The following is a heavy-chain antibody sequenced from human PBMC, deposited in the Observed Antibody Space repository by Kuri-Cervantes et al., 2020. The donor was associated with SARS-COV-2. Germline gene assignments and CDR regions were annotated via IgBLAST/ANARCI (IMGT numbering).Heavy chain of an antibody. D-gene: IGHD3-22*01. CDR1: GGTFSSYA. J-gene: IGHJ3*02. CDR2: IIPIFGTA. CDR3: ARGPRQGGQSYDSDAFDI. V-gene: IGHV1-69*05. Sequence: SVKVSCKASGGTFSSYAISWVRQAPGQGLEWMGGIIPIFGTANYAQKFQGRVTITTDESTSTAYMELSSLRSDDTAVYYCARGPRQGGQSYDSDAFDIWGQGTMVTVSS.